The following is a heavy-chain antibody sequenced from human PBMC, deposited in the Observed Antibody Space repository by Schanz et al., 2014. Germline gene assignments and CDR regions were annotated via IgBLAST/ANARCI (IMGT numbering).Heavy chain of an antibody. CDR2: IYYSGST. Sequence: QVLLQESGPGVVKPSETLSLTCTVSSASIRTYYWSWIRQPPGKGLEWIGYIYYSGSTTYNPSLKSRVTISVDTSKKQFSLNLSSVTAADTAVYYCARGRVVPAAPEFDYWGQGILVTVSS. CDR1: SASIRTYY. D-gene: IGHD2-2*01. V-gene: IGHV4-59*01. CDR3: ARGRVVPAAPEFDY. J-gene: IGHJ4*02.